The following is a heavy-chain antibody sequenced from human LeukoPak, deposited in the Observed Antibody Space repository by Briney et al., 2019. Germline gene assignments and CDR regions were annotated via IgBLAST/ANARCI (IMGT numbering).Heavy chain of an antibody. CDR1: GFTFSSYW. CDR3: ARELSHSSSWINDAFDI. V-gene: IGHV3-7*01. D-gene: IGHD6-13*01. Sequence: PGGSLRLSCAASGFTFSSYWMSWVRQAPGKGLEWVANIKQDGSEKYYVDSVKGRFTISRDNAKNSLYLQMNSLRAEDTAVYYCARELSHSSSWINDAFDIWGQGTMVTVSS. J-gene: IGHJ3*02. CDR2: IKQDGSEK.